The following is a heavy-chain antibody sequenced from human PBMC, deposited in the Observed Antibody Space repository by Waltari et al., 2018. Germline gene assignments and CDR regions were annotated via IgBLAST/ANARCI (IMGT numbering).Heavy chain of an antibody. CDR1: GFTFSIPW. CDR3: SVSLNY. CDR2: IKHDASES. Sequence: DVQLVGAGGCLVQRAGSLRLSCAASGFTFSIPWMDWVRPATGKGLEWVANIKHDASESHYVDSVKGRFTISRDNAQNLLYLQMNSLRAGDTAVYYCSVSLNYWGQGTLVTVSS. V-gene: IGHV3-7*01. J-gene: IGHJ4*02.